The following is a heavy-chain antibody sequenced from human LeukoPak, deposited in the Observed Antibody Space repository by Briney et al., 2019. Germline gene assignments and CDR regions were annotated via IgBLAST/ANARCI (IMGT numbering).Heavy chain of an antibody. Sequence: GGSLRLSCAASGFTFSSYGMHWVRQAPGKGLEWVAVIRYYGSNKYYADSVKGRFNISRDNSKNTLYLQMNSLRAEDTAVYYCAKDGHLTGYYNMYFDYWGQGTLVTVSS. CDR1: GFTFSSYG. D-gene: IGHD3-9*01. CDR3: AKDGHLTGYYNMYFDY. CDR2: IRYYGSNK. V-gene: IGHV3-30*02. J-gene: IGHJ4*02.